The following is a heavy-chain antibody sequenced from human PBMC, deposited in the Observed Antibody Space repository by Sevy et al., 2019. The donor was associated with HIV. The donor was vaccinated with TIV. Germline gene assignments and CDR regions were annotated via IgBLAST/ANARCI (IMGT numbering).Heavy chain of an antibody. CDR2: ISYEGSSK. V-gene: IGHV3-30-3*01. Sequence: GALRLSCAASGFTFSTYPMHWVRQSPGKGLEWVTVISYEGSSKYYAASVKGRFTISRDNSKNTLYLEMNSLRVEDTAIYYCARDSGYTINYSPGATWGHGALVTVSS. CDR3: ARDSGYTINYSPGAT. D-gene: IGHD5-12*01. J-gene: IGHJ5*01. CDR1: GFTFSTYP.